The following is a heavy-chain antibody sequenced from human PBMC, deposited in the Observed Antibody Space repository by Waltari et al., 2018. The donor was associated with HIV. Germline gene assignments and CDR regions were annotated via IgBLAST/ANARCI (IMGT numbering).Heavy chain of an antibody. Sequence: QVQLVQSGAEVKKPGSSVKVSCKASGGPFSSYAISWVRQAPEQGLEWMGGIIPIFGTANYAQKFQGRVTITADESTSTAYMELSSLRSEDTAVYYCARPGGAVAAGDYYYYGMDVWGQGTTVTVSS. CDR1: GGPFSSYA. V-gene: IGHV1-69*01. D-gene: IGHD6-13*01. CDR3: ARPGGAVAAGDYYYYGMDV. J-gene: IGHJ6*02. CDR2: IIPIFGTA.